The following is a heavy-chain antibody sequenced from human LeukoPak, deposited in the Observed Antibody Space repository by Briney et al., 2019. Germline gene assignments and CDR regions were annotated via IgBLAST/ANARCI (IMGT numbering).Heavy chain of an antibody. Sequence: ASVKVSCKASGYTFTSYGISWVRQAPGQGLEWMGWINAGNGNTKYSQKFQGRVTITRDTSASTAYMELSSLRSEDTAVYYCATNLYSSSWSNWFDPWGQGTLVTVSS. CDR1: GYTFTSYG. D-gene: IGHD6-13*01. CDR2: INAGNGNT. V-gene: IGHV1-3*01. CDR3: ATNLYSSSWSNWFDP. J-gene: IGHJ5*02.